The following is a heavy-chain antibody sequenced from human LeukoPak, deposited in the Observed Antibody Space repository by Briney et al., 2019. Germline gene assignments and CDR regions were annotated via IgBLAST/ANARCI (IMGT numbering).Heavy chain of an antibody. Sequence: SETLSLTCTVSDASVRSYYWSWIRQPPGKRLEWIGTFENSGTTHYNPSLKSRVSISVDKTKNHISLNLTSATAADTAMYYCARDMSDDFWSGSSRWFGPWGQGILVTVSS. J-gene: IGHJ5*02. V-gene: IGHV4-59*02. CDR3: ARDMSDDFWSGSSRWFGP. CDR2: FENSGTT. D-gene: IGHD3-3*01. CDR1: DASVRSYY.